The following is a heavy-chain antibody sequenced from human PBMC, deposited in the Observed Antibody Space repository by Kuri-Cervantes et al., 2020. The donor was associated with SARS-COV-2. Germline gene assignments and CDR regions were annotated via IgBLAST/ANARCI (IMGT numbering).Heavy chain of an antibody. Sequence: LSLTCAASGFTFSSYAMHWVRQAPGKGLEWVAVISYDGSNKYYADSVKGRFTISRDNSKNTLYLQMNSLRAEDTAVYYCARDDPLDAFDIWGQGTMVTVSS. J-gene: IGHJ3*02. CDR1: GFTFSSYA. CDR2: ISYDGSNK. CDR3: ARDDPLDAFDI. V-gene: IGHV3-30-3*01.